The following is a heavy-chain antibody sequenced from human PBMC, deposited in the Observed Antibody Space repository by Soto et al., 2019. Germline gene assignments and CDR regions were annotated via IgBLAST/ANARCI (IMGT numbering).Heavy chain of an antibody. Sequence: SETLSLTCTVSGGSISSSSYYWGWIRQPPGKGLEWIGSIYYSGSTYYNPSLKSRVTISVDTSKNQFSLKLSSVTAADTAVYYCARHFTGYSYGYYPNRIDYRGQGTPVTVS. J-gene: IGHJ4*02. D-gene: IGHD5-18*01. CDR1: GGSISSSSYY. V-gene: IGHV4-39*01. CDR3: ARHFTGYSYGYYPNRIDY. CDR2: IYYSGST.